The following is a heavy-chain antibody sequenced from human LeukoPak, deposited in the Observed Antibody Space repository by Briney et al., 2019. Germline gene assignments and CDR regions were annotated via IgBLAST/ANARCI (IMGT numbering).Heavy chain of an antibody. CDR1: GGSFSSYA. CDR2: IIPLFGAP. J-gene: IGHJ5*02. D-gene: IGHD6-13*01. CDR3: ARHDSYSSSFPYNWFDP. V-gene: IGHV1-69*06. Sequence: RASVKVSCKASGGSFSSYAISWVRQAPGQGLEWMGGIIPLFGAPNYAQKFQGRVTITADKSTTTAYMELSSLRSEDTAVYFCARHDSYSSSFPYNWFDPWGQGTLVTVSS.